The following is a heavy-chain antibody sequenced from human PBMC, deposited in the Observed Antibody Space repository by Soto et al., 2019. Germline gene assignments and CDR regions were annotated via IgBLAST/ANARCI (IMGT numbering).Heavy chain of an antibody. CDR2: ISWNSGSR. V-gene: IGHV3-9*01. J-gene: IGHJ3*02. D-gene: IGHD3-22*01. Sequence: GGSLRLSCAASGFTFDDYAMHWVRQGPGKGLEWVSGISWNSGSRVYADSVKGRFIISRDNAKNSLYLQISSLRAEDTALYYCAKDIAYYYDSSNYPNAFDIWGQGTMVTVSS. CDR3: AKDIAYYYDSSNYPNAFDI. CDR1: GFTFDDYA.